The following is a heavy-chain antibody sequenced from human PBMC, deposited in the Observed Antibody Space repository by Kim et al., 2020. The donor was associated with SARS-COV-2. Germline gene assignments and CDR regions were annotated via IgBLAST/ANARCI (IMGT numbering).Heavy chain of an antibody. Sequence: GGSLRLSCVASGFSFATDTMSWVRQAPGQGLEWVSTISGSGNSTFYADSVKGRFTISRDNSKNTLFLQMNSLRAEDTAIYYCVKDLGYCGRTSCYFGHF. D-gene: IGHD2-2*01. CDR3: VKDLGYCGRTSCYFGHF. CDR2: ISGSGNST. V-gene: IGHV3-23*01. CDR1: GFSFATDT. J-gene: IGHJ4*01.